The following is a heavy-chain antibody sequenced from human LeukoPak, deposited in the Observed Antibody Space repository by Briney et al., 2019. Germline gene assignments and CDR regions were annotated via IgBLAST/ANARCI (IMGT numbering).Heavy chain of an antibody. V-gene: IGHV3-72*01. CDR2: IRNKANSYTT. CDR1: GFTFSDHY. J-gene: IGHJ4*02. D-gene: IGHD2-8*01. Sequence: GGSLRLSCAASGFTFSDHYIDWVRQAPGKGLEWVGRIRNKANSYTTEYAASVRGRFTISRDDSKNSVYLQMKSLKTEDTAVYFCARDNGEKDFDYWGQGTLVTVSS. CDR3: ARDNGEKDFDY.